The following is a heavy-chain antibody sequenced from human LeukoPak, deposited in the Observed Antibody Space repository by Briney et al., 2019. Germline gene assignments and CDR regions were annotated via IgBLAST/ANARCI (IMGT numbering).Heavy chain of an antibody. CDR2: IYYSGST. J-gene: IGHJ4*02. D-gene: IGHD5-18*01. V-gene: IGHV4-59*12. CDR1: GGSGGSISSYY. CDR3: AREPRTEYSYSRMY. Sequence: SETLSLTCAVSGGSGGSISSYYWSWIRQPPGKGLEWIGYIYYSGSTNYNPSLKSRVTISVDTSKNQFSLKLSSVTAADTAVYYCAREPRTEYSYSRMYWGQGTLVTVSS.